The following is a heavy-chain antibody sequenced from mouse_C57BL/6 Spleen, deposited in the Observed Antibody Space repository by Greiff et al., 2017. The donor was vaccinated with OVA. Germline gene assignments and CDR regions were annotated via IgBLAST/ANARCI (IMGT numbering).Heavy chain of an antibody. CDR1: GFNIKDDY. Sequence: EVKLQQSGAELVRPGASVKLSCTASGFNIKDDYMHWVKQRPEQGLEWIGWIDTENGDTEYASKFQGKATITADTSSNTAYLQLSSLTSEDTAVYYCTTEGLLRLAWFAYWGQGTLVTVSA. V-gene: IGHV14-4*01. CDR3: TTEGLLRLAWFAY. D-gene: IGHD1-1*01. CDR2: IDTENGDT. J-gene: IGHJ3*01.